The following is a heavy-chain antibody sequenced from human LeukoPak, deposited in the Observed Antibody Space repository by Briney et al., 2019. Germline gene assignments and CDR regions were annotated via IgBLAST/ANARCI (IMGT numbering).Heavy chain of an antibody. J-gene: IGHJ4*02. CDR2: INPNSGGT. CDR3: ARGCYYDSSGYYSDY. V-gene: IGHV1-2*02. Sequence: GASVKVSCTASGYTFTGYYMHWVRQAPGQGLEWMGWINPNSGGTNYAQKFQGRVTMTRDTSISTAYMELSRLRSDDTAVYYCARGCYYDSSGYYSDYWGQGTLVTVSS. D-gene: IGHD3-22*01. CDR1: GYTFTGYY.